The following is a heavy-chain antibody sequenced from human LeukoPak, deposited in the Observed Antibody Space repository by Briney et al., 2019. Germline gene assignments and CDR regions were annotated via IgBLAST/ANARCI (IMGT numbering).Heavy chain of an antibody. D-gene: IGHD3-10*01. CDR3: ARGKRPGFGELYPFDY. Sequence: PSETLSLTCTVSGGFISSGGYYWSWIRQHPGKGLEWIGYIYYSGSTYYNPSLKSRVTISVDTSKNQFSLKLSSVTAADTAVYYCARGKRPGFGELYPFDYWGQGTLVTVSS. CDR1: GGFISSGGYY. V-gene: IGHV4-31*03. CDR2: IYYSGST. J-gene: IGHJ4*02.